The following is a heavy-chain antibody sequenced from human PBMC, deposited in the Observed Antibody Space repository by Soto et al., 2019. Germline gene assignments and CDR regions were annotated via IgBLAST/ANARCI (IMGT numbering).Heavy chain of an antibody. CDR3: ARDERGTCTGTNCYYFDY. D-gene: IGHD2-2*01. CDR1: GYTFSRYG. CDR2: TSANNDNT. Sequence: QVQLVQSGSEVKEPGASVKVSCKASGYTFSRYGISWVRQAPGQGLEWMAWTSANNDNTNYAEKLQGRVTLTTDPSTGTAYMELRSLRSDDTAVYYCARDERGTCTGTNCYYFDYWGQGTLVTVSS. V-gene: IGHV1-18*04. J-gene: IGHJ4*02.